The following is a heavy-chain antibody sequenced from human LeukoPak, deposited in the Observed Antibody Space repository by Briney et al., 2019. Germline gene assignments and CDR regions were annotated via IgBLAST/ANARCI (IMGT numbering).Heavy chain of an antibody. CDR3: ARVYDFWSGYYDWFDP. V-gene: IGHV1-8*01. Sequence: ASVKVSCKASGYTFSSYDINRVRQATGQGLEWMGWMNPNSGNTGYAQKFQGRVTMTRNTSISTAYMELSSLRSEDTAVYYCARVYDFWSGYYDWFDPGGQGTLVTVSS. CDR2: MNPNSGNT. D-gene: IGHD3-3*01. J-gene: IGHJ5*02. CDR1: GYTFSSYD.